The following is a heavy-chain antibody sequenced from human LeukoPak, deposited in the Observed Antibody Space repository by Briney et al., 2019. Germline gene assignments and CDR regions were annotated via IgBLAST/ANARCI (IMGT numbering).Heavy chain of an antibody. CDR2: ISSSSSYI. Sequence: GGSLRLSCAASGFTFSSYSMNWVRQAPGKGLEWVSSISSSSSYIYYADSVKGRFTISRDNAKNSLYVQMNSLRAEDTAVYYCARDLPNYYDSSGCYGMLDYWGQGTLVTVSS. D-gene: IGHD3-22*01. CDR3: ARDLPNYYDSSGCYGMLDY. CDR1: GFTFSSYS. V-gene: IGHV3-21*01. J-gene: IGHJ4*02.